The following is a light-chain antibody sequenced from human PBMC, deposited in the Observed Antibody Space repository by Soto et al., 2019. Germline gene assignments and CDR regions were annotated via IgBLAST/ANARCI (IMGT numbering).Light chain of an antibody. Sequence: QSALTQPASVSGSPGQSITISCTGTSSDVGGYNYVSWYQQHPGKAPKLMIYDGSNRPSGVSNRFSGSKSGNTASLTISALQAEDEADYYCSSYTSSSTLDVFGTGTKVTVL. CDR2: DGS. V-gene: IGLV2-14*01. J-gene: IGLJ1*01. CDR1: SSDVGGYNY. CDR3: SSYTSSSTLDV.